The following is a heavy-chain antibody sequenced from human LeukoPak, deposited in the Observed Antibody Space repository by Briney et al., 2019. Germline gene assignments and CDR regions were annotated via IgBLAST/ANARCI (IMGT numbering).Heavy chain of an antibody. Sequence: GGSLRLSCAASGFTFSRYGMHWVRQAPGKGLEGVAFIRYDESNKDYEDSVKGRFTISRDNSKNTLFLQMNSLRPEDTAVYYCAKIVAAGGRFDSWGQGTLVTVSA. V-gene: IGHV3-30*02. CDR2: IRYDESNK. J-gene: IGHJ4*02. D-gene: IGHD1-26*01. CDR3: AKIVAAGGRFDS. CDR1: GFTFSRYG.